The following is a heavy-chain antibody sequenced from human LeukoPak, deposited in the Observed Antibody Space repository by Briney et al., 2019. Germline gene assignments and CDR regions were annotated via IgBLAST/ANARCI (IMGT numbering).Heavy chain of an antibody. CDR2: ISSSGSTI. D-gene: IGHD4-11*01. CDR1: GFTFSSYE. Sequence: GGSLRLSCAASGFTFSSYEMNWVRQAPGKGLEWVSYISSSGSTIYYADSVKGRFTISRDNAKNSLYLQMNSLRAEDTAVYYCARSDYTDPYFDFWGQGTLVTVSS. J-gene: IGHJ4*02. CDR3: ARSDYTDPYFDF. V-gene: IGHV3-48*03.